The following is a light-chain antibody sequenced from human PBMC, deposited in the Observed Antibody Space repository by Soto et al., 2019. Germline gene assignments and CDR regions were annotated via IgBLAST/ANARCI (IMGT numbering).Light chain of an antibody. CDR2: AAS. CDR3: QQSYSTPD. Sequence: DIQMTQSPSSLSASVGDRVTITCRASQSISSYLNWYQQKPGKAPKLLIYAASSLQSGVPSRFSGSGSGTDFTLTISNLQPEDFATYYCQQSYSTPDFGQGTRLEIK. J-gene: IGKJ5*01. V-gene: IGKV1-39*01. CDR1: QSISSY.